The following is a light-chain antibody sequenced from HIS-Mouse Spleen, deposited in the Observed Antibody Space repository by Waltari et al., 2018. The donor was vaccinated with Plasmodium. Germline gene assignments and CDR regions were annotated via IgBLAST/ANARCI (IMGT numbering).Light chain of an antibody. CDR3: QQSYSTWT. J-gene: IGKJ1*01. CDR2: AAS. Sequence: DIQMTQSPSSLSASVGDRVTITCRASQSINSYLNWYQQKPGKAPNHLIYAASSLQSGVTSRFSGSGSGTDFTLTISSLQPEYFATYYCQQSYSTWTFGQGTKVEIK. CDR1: QSINSY. V-gene: IGKV1-39*01.